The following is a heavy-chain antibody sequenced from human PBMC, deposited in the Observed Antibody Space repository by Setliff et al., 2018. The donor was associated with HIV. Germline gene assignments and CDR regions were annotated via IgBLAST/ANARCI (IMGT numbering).Heavy chain of an antibody. Sequence: KPSETLSLTCTVSGGSISSHYWSWIRQPPGKGLEWIGSIYYSGSTNYNPSLKSRVTISVDTSKNQFSLKLSSVTASDTAVYYCARGRINYSSAWYVDHDAFDIWGQGTMVTVAS. D-gene: IGHD6-19*01. V-gene: IGHV4-59*11. CDR2: IYYSGST. CDR3: ARGRINYSSAWYVDHDAFDI. J-gene: IGHJ3*02. CDR1: GGSISSHY.